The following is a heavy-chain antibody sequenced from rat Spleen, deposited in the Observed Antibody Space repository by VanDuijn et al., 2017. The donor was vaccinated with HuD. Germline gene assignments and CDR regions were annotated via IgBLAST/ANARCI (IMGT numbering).Heavy chain of an antibody. CDR2: ITNSGGST. J-gene: IGHJ3*01. Sequence: EVQLVESGGGLVQPGRSLKLSCAASGFTFSNYYMAWVRQAPTKGLEWVASITNSGGSTYYRDSVKGRFTISRDNAKTTLYLQMNSLSSEDTATYYCSRDNFDGTYYYGFAYWGQGTLVTVSS. CDR3: SRDNFDGTYYYGFAY. V-gene: IGHV5S23*01. D-gene: IGHD1-12*02. CDR1: GFTFSNYY.